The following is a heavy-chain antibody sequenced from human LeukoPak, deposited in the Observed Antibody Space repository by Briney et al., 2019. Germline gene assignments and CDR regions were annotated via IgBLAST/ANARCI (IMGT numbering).Heavy chain of an antibody. V-gene: IGHV1-18*04. Sequence: ASVKVSCKASGYTFSNYVITWVRQAPGQGLEWIGWLSAYNGNTNYAQKLQDRVTMTTDTSTDTAYMELRSLRSDDTAVYYCARVGYCSSTGCYKPDYWGQGTLVTVSS. CDR2: LSAYNGNT. CDR1: GYTFSNYV. D-gene: IGHD2-2*03. J-gene: IGHJ4*02. CDR3: ARVGYCSSTGCYKPDY.